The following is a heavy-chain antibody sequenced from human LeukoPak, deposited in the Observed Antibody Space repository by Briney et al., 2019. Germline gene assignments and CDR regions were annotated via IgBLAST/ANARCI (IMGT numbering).Heavy chain of an antibody. V-gene: IGHV4-34*01. D-gene: IGHD3-22*01. Sequence: SETLSLTCAVYGGSLSAYYWTWIRQPPGKGLEWIGEINHGGSTNYNPSLKSRVTISVDTSKNQFSLKLSSVTAADTAVYYCARTRRYYDSSGYWPGWFDPRGQGTLVTVSS. CDR3: ARTRRYYDSSGYWPGWFDP. J-gene: IGHJ5*02. CDR1: GGSLSAYY. CDR2: INHGGST.